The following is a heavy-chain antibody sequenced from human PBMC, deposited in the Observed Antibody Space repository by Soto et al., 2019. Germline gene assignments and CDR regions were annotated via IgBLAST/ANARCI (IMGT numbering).Heavy chain of an antibody. J-gene: IGHJ2*01. D-gene: IGHD6-19*01. V-gene: IGHV3-30-3*01. CDR3: ARDVAADWYFDL. CDR1: GFTFSSYA. Sequence: QVQLVESGGGVVQPGRSLRLSCAASGFTFSSYAMHWVRQAPGKGLEGVAVISYGGSNKYYADSVKGRFTISRDNSKNTLYLQMNSLRAEDTAVYYCARDVAADWYFDLWGRGTLVTVSS. CDR2: ISYGGSNK.